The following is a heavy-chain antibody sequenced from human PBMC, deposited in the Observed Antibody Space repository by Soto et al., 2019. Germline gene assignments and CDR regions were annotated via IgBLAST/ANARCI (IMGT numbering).Heavy chain of an antibody. V-gene: IGHV5-51*01. CDR2: IYPGDSDT. J-gene: IGHJ6*02. Sequence: GESLKISCKGSGDSFTSYWIGWVRQMPGKGLEWMGIIYPGDSDTRYSPSFQGQVTISADKSISTAYLQWSSLKASDAAMYYCARHFDYYGSGSYYPKKYYYGMDVWGQGTTVTVSS. CDR3: ARHFDYYGSGSYYPKKYYYGMDV. CDR1: GDSFTSYW. D-gene: IGHD3-10*01.